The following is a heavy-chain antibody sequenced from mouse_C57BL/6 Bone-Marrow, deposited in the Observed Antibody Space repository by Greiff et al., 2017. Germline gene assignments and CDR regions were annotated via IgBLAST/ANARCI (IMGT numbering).Heavy chain of an antibody. D-gene: IGHD1-1*01. CDR2: IYPRSGNT. CDR3: ARGRITTVVANFDY. CDR1: GYTFTSYG. V-gene: IGHV1-81*01. J-gene: IGHJ2*01. Sequence: VQLQQSGAELARPGASVKLSCKASGYTFTSYGISWVKQRTGQGLEWIGEIYPRSGNTYYNEKFKGKATLTADKSASTVYMELRSLTSEDSAVYFCARGRITTVVANFDYWGRGTTLTVSS.